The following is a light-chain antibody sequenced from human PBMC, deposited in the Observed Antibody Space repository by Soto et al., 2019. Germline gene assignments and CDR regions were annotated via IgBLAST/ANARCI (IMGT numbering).Light chain of an antibody. CDR2: GAS. J-gene: IGKJ2*01. CDR3: QRYGSSYT. V-gene: IGKV3-20*01. CDR1: QSVSSGY. Sequence: EIVLTQSPGTLSLSPGERATLSCRASQSVSSGYLAWYQRKPGQAPRLLIYGASSRATGIPDRFSGSGSGTDFTLTISRLEPEDFAVYYCQRYGSSYTFGQGTKLEIK.